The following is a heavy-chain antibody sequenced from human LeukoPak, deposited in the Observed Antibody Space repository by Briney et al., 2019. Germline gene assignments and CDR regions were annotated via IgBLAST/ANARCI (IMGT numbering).Heavy chain of an antibody. D-gene: IGHD7-27*01. V-gene: IGHV4-4*02. J-gene: IGHJ4*02. Sequence: PSETLSLTCALSTVSGSSGNWWSWVRQPPGKGLEWIGDVHKTGKTNYNPSLKTRVTISIDASKNQLSLELTSVTAADAAVYYCARELLGAPTPGAYWGQGTRVTVSS. CDR3: ARELLGAPTPGAY. CDR2: VHKTGKT. CDR1: TVSGSSGNW.